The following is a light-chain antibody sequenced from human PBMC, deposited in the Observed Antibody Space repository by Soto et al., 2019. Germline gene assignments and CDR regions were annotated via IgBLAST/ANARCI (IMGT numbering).Light chain of an antibody. J-gene: IGKJ1*01. CDR2: AAS. CDR1: QSLSSGY. Sequence: DIVMTQSPLSLPVTPGEPASLSCSASQSLSSGYLAWYQQKPGQAPRILIYAASSRATGIPDRFSGSGSGTDFTLTISRLEPEDFAVYYCHQYDTSPRTFGQGTKVDIK. V-gene: IGKV3-20*01. CDR3: HQYDTSPRT.